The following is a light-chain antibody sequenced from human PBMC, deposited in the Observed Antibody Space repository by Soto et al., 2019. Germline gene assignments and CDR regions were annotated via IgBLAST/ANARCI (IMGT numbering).Light chain of an antibody. CDR3: QHYNTYSKT. Sequence: DIQITQSPSTLSSSVGDSVTITCRASQIISRWLAWYQQKPGRAPKILISDASSLESGVPSRFSGSGSGTEFTLTISSLQPDDFATYYCQHYNTYSKTFGRGTKVDIK. CDR1: QIISRW. V-gene: IGKV1-5*01. J-gene: IGKJ1*01. CDR2: DAS.